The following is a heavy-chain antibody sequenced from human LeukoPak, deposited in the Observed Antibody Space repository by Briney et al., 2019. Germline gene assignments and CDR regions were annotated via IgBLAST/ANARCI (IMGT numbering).Heavy chain of an antibody. D-gene: IGHD5-18*01. CDR1: GGSFSGYY. J-gene: IGHJ4*02. V-gene: IGHV4-34*01. CDR2: INHSGST. CDR3: ARVYSYGYGFDY. Sequence: PSETLSLTCAVYGGSFSGYYWSWIRQPPGKGLEWIGEINHSGSTNYNPSLKSRVTISVDTSKNQFSLKLSSVTAADTAVYYCARVYSYGYGFDYWGQGTLVTVPS.